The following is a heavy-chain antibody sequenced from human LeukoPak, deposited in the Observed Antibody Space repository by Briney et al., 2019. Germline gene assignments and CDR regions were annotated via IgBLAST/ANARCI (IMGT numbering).Heavy chain of an antibody. J-gene: IGHJ6*03. V-gene: IGHV1-69*05. CDR2: IIPIFGTA. CDR1: GGTFSSYA. CDR3: AGGADIVVVPAAINYYYYMDV. Sequence: SVEVSCKASGGTFSSYAISWVRQAPGQGLEWMGGIIPIFGTANYAQKFQGRVTITTDESTSTAYMELSSLRSEDTAVYYCAGGADIVVVPAAINYYYYMDVWGKGTTVTVSS. D-gene: IGHD2-2*01.